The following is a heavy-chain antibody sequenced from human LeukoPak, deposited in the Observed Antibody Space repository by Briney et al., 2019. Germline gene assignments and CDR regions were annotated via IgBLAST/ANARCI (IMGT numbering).Heavy chain of an antibody. CDR1: GGSISSYY. CDR3: AGYSYVDLTIDY. J-gene: IGHJ4*02. V-gene: IGHV4-59*01. D-gene: IGHD5-18*01. CDR2: IYYSGST. Sequence: PSETLSLTCTVSGGSISSYYWSWIRQPPGKGLEWIGYIYYSGSTNYNPSLKSRVTISVDTSKNQFSLKLSSVTAADTAVYYCAGYSYVDLTIDYWGQGTLVTVSS.